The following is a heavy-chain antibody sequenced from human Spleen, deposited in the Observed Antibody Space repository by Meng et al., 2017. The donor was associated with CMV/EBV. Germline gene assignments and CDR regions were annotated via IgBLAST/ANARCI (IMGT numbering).Heavy chain of an antibody. Sequence: SVKVSCKASGGTFSSYAISWVRQAPGQGLEWMGGIIPIFGTANDAQKFQGRVTITTDESTSTAYMELSSLRSEDTAVYYCARGYCSSTSCWYYYYGMDVWGQGTTVTVSS. V-gene: IGHV1-69*05. CDR1: GGTFSSYA. D-gene: IGHD2-2*01. CDR3: ARGYCSSTSCWYYYYGMDV. CDR2: IIPIFGTA. J-gene: IGHJ6*02.